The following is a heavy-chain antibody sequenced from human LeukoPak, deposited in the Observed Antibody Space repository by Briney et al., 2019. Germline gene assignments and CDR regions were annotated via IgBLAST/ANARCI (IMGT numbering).Heavy chain of an antibody. Sequence: GASVKVSCTASGYTFTDYYIHWVRQAPGQGLEWMGWINPNGGGTNYAQKFQGRVTMSRDTSISTAYMELSRLRSDDTAVYYCARDGMYYYDSRAPLDYWGHGTLVTVSS. CDR3: ARDGMYYYDSRAPLDY. D-gene: IGHD3-22*01. J-gene: IGHJ4*01. CDR1: GYTFTDYY. CDR2: INPNGGGT. V-gene: IGHV1-2*02.